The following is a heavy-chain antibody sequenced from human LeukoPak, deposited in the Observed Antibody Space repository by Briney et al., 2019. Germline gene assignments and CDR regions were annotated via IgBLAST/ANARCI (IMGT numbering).Heavy chain of an antibody. Sequence: SETLSLTCTVSGGSISSSSYYWGWIRQPPGKGLEWIGSIYYSGSTYYNLSLKSRVTISVDTSKNQFSLKLSSVTAADTAVYYCARNRYYYGSGNYGVPNWFDPWGQGTLVTVSS. D-gene: IGHD3-10*01. J-gene: IGHJ5*02. CDR1: GGSISSSSYY. CDR2: IYYSGST. CDR3: ARNRYYYGSGNYGVPNWFDP. V-gene: IGHV4-39*01.